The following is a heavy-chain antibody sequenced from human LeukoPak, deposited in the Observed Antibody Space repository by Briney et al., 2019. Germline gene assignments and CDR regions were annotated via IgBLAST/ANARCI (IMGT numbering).Heavy chain of an antibody. J-gene: IGHJ6*03. V-gene: IGHV3-9*03. CDR3: AKGSSSRYYYMDV. CDR1: GFTVDDYA. D-gene: IGHD6-13*01. Sequence: GGSLRLSCAAAGFTVDDYAMRWVRQAPGEGVGWVLGIRWDSGSIGNADSVKGRFTISRDNAQNPLYLQMNRLRAEDMALYYCAKGSSSRYYYMDVWGKGTTVTVSS. CDR2: IRWDSGSI.